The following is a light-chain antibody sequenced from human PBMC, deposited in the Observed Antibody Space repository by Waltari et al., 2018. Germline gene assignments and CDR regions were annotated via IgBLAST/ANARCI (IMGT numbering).Light chain of an antibody. J-gene: IGKJ4*01. V-gene: IGKV2-30*02. CDR1: QSLIHSTGNTY. CDR2: KIS. CDR3: MQGTHPPQT. Sequence: DVVMTQSPLSLPVTPGQPASISCRSSQSLIHSTGNTYLNWFQQRPGQSPRRLIYKISNRDSGVPDRFSGSGSGTDFTLKISRVEAEDVGVYYCMQGTHPPQTFGGGTKVEIK.